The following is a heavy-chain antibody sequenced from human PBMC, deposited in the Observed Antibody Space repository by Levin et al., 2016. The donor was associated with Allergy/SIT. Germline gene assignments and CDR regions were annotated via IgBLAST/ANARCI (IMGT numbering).Heavy chain of an antibody. V-gene: IGHV4-39*01. J-gene: IGHJ4*02. CDR3: ARCLSVEMANY. CDR1: GGSISSYY. D-gene: IGHD5-24*01. CDR2: IYYSGST. Sequence: SETLSLTCTVSGGSISSYYWSWIRQPPGKGLEWIGSIYYSGSTYYNPSLKSRVTISVDTSKNQFSLKLSSVTAADTAVYYCARCLSVEMANYWGQGTLVTVSS.